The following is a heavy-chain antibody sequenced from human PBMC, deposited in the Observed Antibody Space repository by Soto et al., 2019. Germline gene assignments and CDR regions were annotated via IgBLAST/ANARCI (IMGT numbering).Heavy chain of an antibody. CDR2: ISYDGSNK. V-gene: IGHV3-30*03. D-gene: IGHD3-3*01. CDR3: ATEGIPTYYDFWSGHSVYLDY. CDR1: GFPFSIHG. J-gene: IGHJ4*02. Sequence: GGSLRLSCAASGFPFSIHGMHLVRQAPGKGLEWVAVISYDGSNKYYADSVKGRFTISRDNSKNTLYLQMNSLRAEDTAVYYCATEGIPTYYDFWSGHSVYLDYWGQGTRVTVS.